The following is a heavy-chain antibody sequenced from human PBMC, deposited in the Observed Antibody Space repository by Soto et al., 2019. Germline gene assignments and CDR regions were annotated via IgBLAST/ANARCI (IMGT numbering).Heavy chain of an antibody. D-gene: IGHD6-13*01. J-gene: IGHJ5*02. V-gene: IGHV4-39*01. CDR1: GGSISSSSYY. CDR3: ARQIAAAGHNWFDP. Sequence: QLQLQESGPGLVKPSETLSLTCTVSGGSISSSSYYWGWIRQPPGKGLEWIGSIYYSGSTYYNPSLKSRVTISVDTSKNQFSLKLSSVTAADTAVYYCARQIAAAGHNWFDPWGQGTLVTVSS. CDR2: IYYSGST.